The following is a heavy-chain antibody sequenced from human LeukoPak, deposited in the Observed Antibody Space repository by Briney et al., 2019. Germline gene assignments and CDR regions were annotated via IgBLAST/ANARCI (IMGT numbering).Heavy chain of an antibody. CDR1: GFTFSSYG. CDR2: IWYDGNNK. J-gene: IGHJ4*02. V-gene: IGHV3-33*01. CDR3: ARVQWLDNYYFDY. D-gene: IGHD6-19*01. Sequence: GGSLRLSCAASGFTFSSYGMHWVRQAPGKGLEWVAVIWYDGNNKYYADFVKGRFTISRDNSKNTLYLQMNGLRAEDAAVYYCARVQWLDNYYFDYWGQGTLVTVSS.